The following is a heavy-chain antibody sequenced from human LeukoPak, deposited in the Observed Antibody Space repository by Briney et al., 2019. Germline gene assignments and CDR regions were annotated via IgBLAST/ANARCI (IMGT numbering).Heavy chain of an antibody. D-gene: IGHD6-19*01. CDR3: ARPSRAVAGRYYFDY. CDR1: GYSFTNYW. J-gene: IGHJ4*02. Sequence: GESLKISCKGSGYSFTNYWIGWVRQMPGKGLGWMGIIYPGDSDIRYSPSFQGQVTISADKSISTAYLQWSSLKASDTAMYYCARPSRAVAGRYYFDYWGQGTLVTVSS. V-gene: IGHV5-51*01. CDR2: IYPGDSDI.